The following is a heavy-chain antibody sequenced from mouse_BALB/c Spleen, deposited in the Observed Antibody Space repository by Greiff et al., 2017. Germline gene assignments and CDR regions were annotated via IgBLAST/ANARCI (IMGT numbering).Heavy chain of an antibody. V-gene: IGHV1-7*01. Sequence: VKLVESGAELAKPGASVKMSCKASGYTFTSYWMHWVKQRPGQGLEWIGYINPSTGYTEYNQKFKDKATLTADKSSSTAYMQLSSLTSEDSAVYYCARDKLRGAMDYWGQGTSVTVSS. CDR2: INPSTGYT. CDR1: GYTFTSYW. CDR3: ARDKLRGAMDY. D-gene: IGHD1-1*01. J-gene: IGHJ4*01.